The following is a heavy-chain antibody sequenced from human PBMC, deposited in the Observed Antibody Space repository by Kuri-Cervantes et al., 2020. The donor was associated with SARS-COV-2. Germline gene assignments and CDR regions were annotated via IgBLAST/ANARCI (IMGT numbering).Heavy chain of an antibody. CDR1: GYSISSGSYY. CDR2: SYTSGST. Sequence: SQTLSLTCAVSGYSISSGSYYWSWIRQPAGKGLEWIGRSYTSGSTNYNPSLKSRVTISVDTSKNQFSLKLSSVTAADTAVYYCARGPPDLGEEWFDPWGQGTLVTVSS. D-gene: IGHD3-10*01. CDR3: ARGPPDLGEEWFDP. J-gene: IGHJ5*02. V-gene: IGHV4-61*02.